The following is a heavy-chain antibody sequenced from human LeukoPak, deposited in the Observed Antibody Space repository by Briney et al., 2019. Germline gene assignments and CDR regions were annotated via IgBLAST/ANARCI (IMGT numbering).Heavy chain of an antibody. Sequence: PSETLSLTCKVSGYSIGRDYYWAWLRQPPGKGLEWIGEINHSGTTNNNPSLKSRVSISVGTSKNQFSLKLSSVTAADTAVYYCARGRTGYYYGSGKIYYYGLDVWGQGTTVTVSS. CDR1: GYSIGRDYY. D-gene: IGHD3-10*01. CDR2: INHSGTT. J-gene: IGHJ6*02. V-gene: IGHV4-38-2*02. CDR3: ARGRTGYYYGSGKIYYYGLDV.